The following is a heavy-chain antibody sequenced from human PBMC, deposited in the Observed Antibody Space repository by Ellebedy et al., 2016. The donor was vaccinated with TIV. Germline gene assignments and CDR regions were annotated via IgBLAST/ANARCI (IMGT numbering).Heavy chain of an antibody. CDR2: IGDSGTT. CDR3: AKARGSSSFFDY. Sequence: GGSLRLXCAASGFSFSIYGMHWVRQAPGKGLEWVSAIGDSGTTYYADSVKGRFTISKDTSKNTLYLQMNSLRGEDTAVYYCAKARGSSSFFDYWGQGTLVTVSS. J-gene: IGHJ4*02. D-gene: IGHD6-6*01. CDR1: GFSFSIYG. V-gene: IGHV3-23*01.